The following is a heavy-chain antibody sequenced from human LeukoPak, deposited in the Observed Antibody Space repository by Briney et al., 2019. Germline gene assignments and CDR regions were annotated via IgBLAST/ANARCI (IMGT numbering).Heavy chain of an antibody. D-gene: IGHD4-23*01. J-gene: IGHJ4*02. CDR2: VSHGGST. CDR3: AGQRGHTVAAFDH. Sequence: PSETLSLTCAVSGGPFSGYYWTWIRQPPGKGLEWIGDVSHGGSTNYNPSLKSRVTISVDTSKSQFSLRLKDVTAADRAVYFCAGQRGHTVAAFDHWGQGILVSVSS. CDR1: GGPFSGYY. V-gene: IGHV4-34*01.